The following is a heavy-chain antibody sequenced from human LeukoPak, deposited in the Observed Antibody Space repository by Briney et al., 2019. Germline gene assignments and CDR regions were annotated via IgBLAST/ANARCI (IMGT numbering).Heavy chain of an antibody. Sequence: VASVKVSCKASGGTFSSYAISWVRQPPGQGLEWMGGIIPIFGTANYAQKFQGRVTITTDESTSTAYMELSSLRSEDTAVYYCARGMVRGVPGPYFDYWGQGTLVTVSS. V-gene: IGHV1-69*05. CDR2: IIPIFGTA. CDR1: GGTFSSYA. J-gene: IGHJ4*02. D-gene: IGHD3-10*01. CDR3: ARGMVRGVPGPYFDY.